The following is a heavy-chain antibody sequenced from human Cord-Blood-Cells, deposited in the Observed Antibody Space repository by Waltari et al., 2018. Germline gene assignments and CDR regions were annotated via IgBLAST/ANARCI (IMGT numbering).Heavy chain of an antibody. CDR3: ARVKEFRGSYYGYYYYGMDV. J-gene: IGHJ6*02. CDR2: IIPSCGTT. V-gene: IGHV1-69*12. D-gene: IGHD1-26*01. CDR1: GGTFSSYA. Sequence: QVQLVQSGAEVKKPGSSVKVSCKASGGTFSSYAISWVRQAPGQGLEWMGGIIPSCGTTNYAKKFQGRVTITADESTSTAYMELSSLRSEDTAVYYCARVKEFRGSYYGYYYYGMDVWGQGTTVTVSS.